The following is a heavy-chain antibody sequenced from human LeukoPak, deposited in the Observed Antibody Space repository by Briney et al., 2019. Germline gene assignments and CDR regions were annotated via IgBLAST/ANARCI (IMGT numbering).Heavy chain of an antibody. CDR1: GGSFSGYY. CDR2: INHSQST. V-gene: IGHV4-34*01. CDR3: AKSNGYGLIDI. J-gene: IGHJ3*02. D-gene: IGHD3-10*01. Sequence: PSETLSLTCAVYGGSFSGYYWSWIRQPPGKGLEWIGEINHSQSTNYSPSLKSRVTISLDTSRNQFSLKLNSVTAADTAVYYCAKSNGYGLIDIWGQGTMVTVSS.